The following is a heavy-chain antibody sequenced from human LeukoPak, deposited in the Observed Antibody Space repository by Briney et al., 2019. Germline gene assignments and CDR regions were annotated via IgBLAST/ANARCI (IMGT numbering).Heavy chain of an antibody. Sequence: PGGSLRLSCAASGFTFSDYYMSWIRQAPGKGLEWVSYIRSSGSTIYYADSVKGRFTISRDNAKNSLYLQINSLRAEDTAVYYCVKGSSGYYYIDYWGQGTLVTVSS. V-gene: IGHV3-11*01. CDR2: IRSSGSTI. J-gene: IGHJ4*02. CDR3: VKGSSGYYYIDY. D-gene: IGHD3-22*01. CDR1: GFTFSDYY.